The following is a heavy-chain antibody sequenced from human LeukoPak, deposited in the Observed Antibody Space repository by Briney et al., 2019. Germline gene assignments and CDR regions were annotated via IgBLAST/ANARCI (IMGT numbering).Heavy chain of an antibody. CDR2: ISGSGGST. V-gene: IGHV3-23*01. D-gene: IGHD3-22*01. J-gene: IGHJ4*02. Sequence: TGGSLRLSCAASGFTFSSYAMNWVRQAPGKGLEWVSAISGSGGSTYYADSVKGRFTISRDNSKNTLYLHMNSLRAEDTAVYFCAKRYYQDSSGYLGSIDYWGQGTLVTVSS. CDR3: AKRYYQDSSGYLGSIDY. CDR1: GFTFSSYA.